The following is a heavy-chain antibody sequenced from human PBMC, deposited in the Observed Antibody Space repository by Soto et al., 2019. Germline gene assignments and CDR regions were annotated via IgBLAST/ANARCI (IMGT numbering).Heavy chain of an antibody. J-gene: IGHJ4*02. CDR1: GGSISAGGYY. V-gene: IGHV4-31*03. CDR2: IDGSGYT. D-gene: IGHD3-3*01. CDR3: AGEPAGFFYGIDF. Sequence: QVQLQESGPGLVKPSQTLSLTCTVSGGSISAGGYYWSWIRQYPGKGLEWLGYIDGSGYTFYNPSLQGRPTPSMGTSKNQFSLKLSSAAAADTAVYFCAGEPAGFFYGIDFWGQGTLVTVSS.